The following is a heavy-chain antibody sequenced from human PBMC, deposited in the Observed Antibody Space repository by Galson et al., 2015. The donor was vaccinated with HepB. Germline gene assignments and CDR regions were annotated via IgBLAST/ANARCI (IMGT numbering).Heavy chain of an antibody. CDR1: GFTFSNYA. D-gene: IGHD1-20*01. CDR2: IHTNGDNA. V-gene: IGHV3-23*01. CDR3: AGRYNWGSFDP. J-gene: IGHJ5*02. Sequence: SLRLSCAASGFTFSNYAMSWVRQAPGKGLEWVSTIHTNGDNAWYADSVKGRFTISRDTSKSTLFLQMNNLRAEDTAIYYCAGRYNWGSFDPWGQGTLVTVSS.